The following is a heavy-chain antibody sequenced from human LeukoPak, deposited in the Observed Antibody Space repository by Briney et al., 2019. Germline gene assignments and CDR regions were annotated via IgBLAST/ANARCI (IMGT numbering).Heavy chain of an antibody. CDR2: INTDGSIT. CDR1: GFTFSDYW. V-gene: IGHV3-74*01. Sequence: PGGSLRLSCAASGFTFSDYWIHWVRHVPGKGLVWVSRINTDGSITNYADSVKGRFSISRDNAKNTLYLQMSSLRAEDTAVYYCARDRGPRTGFMVREAYDYWGQGTLVTVSS. CDR3: ARDRGPRTGFMVREAYDY. D-gene: IGHD3-10*01. J-gene: IGHJ4*02.